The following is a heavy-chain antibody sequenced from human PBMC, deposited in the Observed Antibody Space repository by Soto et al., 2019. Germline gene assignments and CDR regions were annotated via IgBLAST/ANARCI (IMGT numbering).Heavy chain of an antibody. V-gene: IGHV3-74*01. CDR3: XXXXXXXXYDFDS. D-gene: IGHD3-3*01. Sequence: DVQLVESGGGLVQPGGSLRLSCTVSGDTFSNFWMHWIRQPPGGGLVWVSRMNPDGRWIGYADSVKGRFTISRDNTRXXVXLXXXGXXXXXXXXXXXXXXXXXXXYDFDSWGQGTLVTVSS. J-gene: IGHJ4*02. CDR2: MNPDGRWI. CDR1: GDTFSNFW.